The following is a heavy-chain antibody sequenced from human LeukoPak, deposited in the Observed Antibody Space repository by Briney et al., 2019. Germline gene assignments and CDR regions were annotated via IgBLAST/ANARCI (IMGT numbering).Heavy chain of an antibody. Sequence: GGSLRLSCAASGFTFTYAYTSWVRQAPGRGLEWVGRIKSKTDGGTTDYAAPVKGRFTISRDDSNKTLHLQMNSLKTEDTGVYYCTTDAPYYGSGSYFSDFQHWGQGTLVTVSS. CDR2: IKSKTDGGTT. D-gene: IGHD3-10*01. J-gene: IGHJ1*01. CDR1: GFTFTYAY. CDR3: TTDAPYYGSGSYFSDFQH. V-gene: IGHV3-15*01.